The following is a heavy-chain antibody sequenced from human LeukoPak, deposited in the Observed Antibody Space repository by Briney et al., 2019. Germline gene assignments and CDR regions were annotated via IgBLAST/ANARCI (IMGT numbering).Heavy chain of an antibody. CDR1: GFTFSNFG. V-gene: IGHV3-53*01. CDR3: ASSDY. Sequence: GGSLRLSCAASGFTFSNFGMNWVRQAPGKGLEWVSVIYSGDRTYYADSVKGRFTISRDNSKNTLYLQMNSLRAEDTAMYYCASSDYWGQGTLVTVSS. J-gene: IGHJ4*02. CDR2: IYSGDRT.